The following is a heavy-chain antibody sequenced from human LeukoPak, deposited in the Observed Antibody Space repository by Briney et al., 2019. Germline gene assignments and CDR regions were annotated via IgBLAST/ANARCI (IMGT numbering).Heavy chain of an antibody. CDR3: ARGDFWSGAPTD. CDR2: IYYTRRA. D-gene: IGHD3-3*01. J-gene: IGHJ4*02. V-gene: IGHV4-59*01. Sequence: PSETLSLTCTVSGGSISRYYWSWIRQPPGTGLEWIGYIYYTRRADYTPSLKSRVSMSVDTSKNQFPLRVNSMTAADTAVYYCARGDFWSGAPTDWGQGTLVTVSS. CDR1: GGSISRYY.